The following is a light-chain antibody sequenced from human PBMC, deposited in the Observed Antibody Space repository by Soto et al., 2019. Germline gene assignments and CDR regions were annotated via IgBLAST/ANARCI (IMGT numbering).Light chain of an antibody. CDR1: QSVSSSY. Sequence: EIVLTQSPGTLSLSPVERATLSCSASQSVSSSYLAWYQQKPGQAPRLLIYGASSRATGIPDRFSGSGSGTDFTLIISRLEPEDFAVYYCQQYGSSPRTFGQGTKVEI. CDR3: QQYGSSPRT. CDR2: GAS. J-gene: IGKJ1*01. V-gene: IGKV3-20*01.